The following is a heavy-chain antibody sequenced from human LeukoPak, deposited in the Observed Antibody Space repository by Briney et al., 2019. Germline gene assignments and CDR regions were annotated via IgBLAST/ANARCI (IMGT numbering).Heavy chain of an antibody. Sequence: SETLSLTCAVYGGSFSGYYWSWIRQPPGKGLEWIGEINHSGGTNYNPSRKSRVTISVDTSKNQFSLKLSSVTAADTVVYYCARGLSTPRGPNYFDYWGQGTLVTVSS. CDR3: ARGLSTPRGPNYFDY. CDR2: INHSGGT. D-gene: IGHD2-15*01. CDR1: GGSFSGYY. J-gene: IGHJ4*02. V-gene: IGHV4-34*01.